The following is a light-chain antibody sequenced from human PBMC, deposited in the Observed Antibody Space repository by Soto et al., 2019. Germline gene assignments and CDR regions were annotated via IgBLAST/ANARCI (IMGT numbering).Light chain of an antibody. Sequence: DIHMSQSPSTLSASVLDRFTISCRASQSIRNWLAWYQQKPGKAPELLIHKASSLASGVPSRFSGSGSGTEYTLNITNLQPDDSATYYCLQYNNLWTFGQGTKVDIK. J-gene: IGKJ1*01. CDR1: QSIRNW. CDR2: KAS. CDR3: LQYNNLWT. V-gene: IGKV1-5*03.